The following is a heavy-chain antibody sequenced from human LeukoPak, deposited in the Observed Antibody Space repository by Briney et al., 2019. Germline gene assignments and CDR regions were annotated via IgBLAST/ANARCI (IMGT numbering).Heavy chain of an antibody. V-gene: IGHV3-23*01. Sequence: GGSLRLSCAASGFTFSTYAMSWVRLAPGKGLEWVSGISGSGGSTYYADSVKGRFTSSRDNSNNTLYVQMNSLRVGDTAVYYCAKSGGLSGSGRLAMDVWGQGTTVTVSS. CDR2: ISGSGGST. D-gene: IGHD3-10*01. CDR1: GFTFSTYA. J-gene: IGHJ6*02. CDR3: AKSGGLSGSGRLAMDV.